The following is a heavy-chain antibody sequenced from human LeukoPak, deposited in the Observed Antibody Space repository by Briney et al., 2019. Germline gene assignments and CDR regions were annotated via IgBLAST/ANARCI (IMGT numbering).Heavy chain of an antibody. CDR2: ISSSSNYI. CDR1: GFTFSSYS. Sequence: GGSLRLSCAASGFTFSSYSMNWVRQAPGKGLEWVSSISSSSNYIYYADSVKGRFTISRDNAKNSLYLQMNSLRAEDTAVYYCARDLGDSSVADYWGQGTLVTVSS. D-gene: IGHD3-22*01. CDR3: ARDLGDSSVADY. J-gene: IGHJ4*02. V-gene: IGHV3-21*01.